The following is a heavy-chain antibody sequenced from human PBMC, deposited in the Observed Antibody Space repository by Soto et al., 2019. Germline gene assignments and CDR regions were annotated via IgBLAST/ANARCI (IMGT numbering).Heavy chain of an antibody. CDR1: GFTFSSYD. D-gene: IGHD2-15*01. V-gene: IGHV3-13*01. CDR2: IGIAGDT. Sequence: EVQLVESGGGLLQPGGSLRLSCAASGFTFSSYDMHWFRQAKGKGLEWVSAIGIAGDTHYSGSAKGRFVISRDNGKSSLFLQMNSLRAEDTAVYYCARDPSGWGLDVWGQGTTVTVSS. J-gene: IGHJ6*02. CDR3: ARDPSGWGLDV.